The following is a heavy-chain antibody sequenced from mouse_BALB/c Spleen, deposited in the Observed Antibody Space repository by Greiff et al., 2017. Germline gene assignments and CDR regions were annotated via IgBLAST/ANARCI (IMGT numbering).Heavy chain of an antibody. V-gene: IGHV1-39*01. J-gene: IGHJ4*01. CDR3: ARGWSLTAMDY. Sequence: VQLKQSGPELEKPGASVKISCKASGYSFTGYNMNWVKQSNGKSHEWIGNIDPNYGGTSNNQKFKGKATLTVDKSSSTAYMQLKSLTSEDSAVYYCARGWSLTAMDYWGQGTSVTVSS. D-gene: IGHD1-1*02. CDR2: IDPNYGGT. CDR1: GYSFTGYN.